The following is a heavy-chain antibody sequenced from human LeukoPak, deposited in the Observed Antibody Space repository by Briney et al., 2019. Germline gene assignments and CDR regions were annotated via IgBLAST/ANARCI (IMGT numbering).Heavy chain of an antibody. CDR2: INAGNGNT. V-gene: IGHV1-3*01. D-gene: IGHD3-10*01. CDR3: ARDDLTMVRGVSGTLGY. CDR1: GYTFTSYA. J-gene: IGHJ4*02. Sequence: ASVKVSCKASGYTFTSYAMHWVRQAPGQRLEGMGWINAGNGNTKYSQKFQGRVTITRDTSASTAYMELSSLRSEDTAVYYCARDDLTMVRGVSGTLGYWGQGTLVTVSS.